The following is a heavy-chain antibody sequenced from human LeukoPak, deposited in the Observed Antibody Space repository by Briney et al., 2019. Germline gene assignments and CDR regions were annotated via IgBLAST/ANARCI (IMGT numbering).Heavy chain of an antibody. Sequence: SQTLSLTCTVSGGSISSGGYYWNWIRQPAGKGLEWIGRIYTSGSTNYNPSLKSRVTMSVDTSKNQFSLKLSSVTAADTAVYYCARAYEEGLDYWGQGTLVTVSS. V-gene: IGHV4-61*02. CDR3: ARAYEEGLDY. CDR2: IYTSGST. J-gene: IGHJ4*02. CDR1: GGSISSGGYY. D-gene: IGHD3-3*01.